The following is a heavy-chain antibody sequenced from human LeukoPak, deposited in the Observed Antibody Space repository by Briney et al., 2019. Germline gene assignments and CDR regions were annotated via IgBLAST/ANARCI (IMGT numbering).Heavy chain of an antibody. Sequence: GGSLRLSCVASGFDFSNTGMTWVRQAPGKGLEWVSTINSDGIRTYYADSVKGRFTISRDNSKNTLYLQMSSLRAEDTAVYYCARYCSGSICYSGVDYWGQGTLVPVSS. J-gene: IGHJ4*02. D-gene: IGHD2-15*01. CDR3: ARYCSGSICYSGVDY. V-gene: IGHV3-23*01. CDR1: GFDFSNTG. CDR2: INSDGIRT.